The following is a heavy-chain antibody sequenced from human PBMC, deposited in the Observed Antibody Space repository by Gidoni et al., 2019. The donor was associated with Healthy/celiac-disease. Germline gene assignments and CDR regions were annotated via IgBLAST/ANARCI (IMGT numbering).Heavy chain of an antibody. D-gene: IGHD5-18*01. V-gene: IGHV3-30*18. CDR3: AKDGDTAMVN. J-gene: IGHJ4*02. Sequence: QVQLVESGGGVVQPGRSLRLSCAASGFTFSSYGMHWVRQAPGKGLEWVAVISDDGSNKYYADSVKGRFTISRDNSKNTLYLQMNSLRAEDTAVYYCAKDGDTAMVNWGQGTLVTVSS. CDR1: GFTFSSYG. CDR2: ISDDGSNK.